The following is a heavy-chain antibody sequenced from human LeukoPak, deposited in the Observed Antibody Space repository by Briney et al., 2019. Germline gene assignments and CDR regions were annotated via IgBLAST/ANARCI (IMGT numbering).Heavy chain of an antibody. CDR3: ARAVKPPLVGIVLHPYYFDS. D-gene: IGHD3-16*01. V-gene: IGHV3-53*01. CDR2: IYSGGTT. J-gene: IGHJ4*02. CDR1: GFIVSSNY. Sequence: GGSLRLSCAAFGFIVSSNYMTWVRQAPGKGLEWVSVIYSGGTTYYADSVKGRFTISRDNSKNTLYLQMNSLRAEDTAVYYCARAVKPPLVGIVLHPYYFDSWGQGTLVTVSS.